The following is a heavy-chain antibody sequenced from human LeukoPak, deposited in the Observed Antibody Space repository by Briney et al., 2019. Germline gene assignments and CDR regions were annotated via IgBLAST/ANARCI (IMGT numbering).Heavy chain of an antibody. CDR1: GFTFSSYG. J-gene: IGHJ4*02. CDR2: ISYDGTNK. V-gene: IGHV3-30*18. CDR3: AKDPTAGWGYGGNRHYFDY. Sequence: GGSLRLSCAASGFTFSSYGMHWVRQAPGKGLEWVAVISYDGTNKYYADSVKGRFTISRDNSKNALYLQMNSLRTKDTAVYYCAKDPTAGWGYGGNRHYFDYWGQGTLVTVSS. D-gene: IGHD4-23*01.